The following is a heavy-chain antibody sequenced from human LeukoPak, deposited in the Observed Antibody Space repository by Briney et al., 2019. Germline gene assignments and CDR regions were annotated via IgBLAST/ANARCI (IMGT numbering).Heavy chain of an antibody. Sequence: SETLSLTCTVSGVSISSSNSYWGWIRQPPGKGLEWIGSIYYSGNTYYNASLKSQVSISIDTSKNQFSLRLTSVTAADTAVYFCARTPIYYYDNSGYYNWGQGTLVTVSS. D-gene: IGHD3-22*01. CDR1: GVSISSSNSY. V-gene: IGHV4-39*01. CDR3: ARTPIYYYDNSGYYN. J-gene: IGHJ4*02. CDR2: IYYSGNT.